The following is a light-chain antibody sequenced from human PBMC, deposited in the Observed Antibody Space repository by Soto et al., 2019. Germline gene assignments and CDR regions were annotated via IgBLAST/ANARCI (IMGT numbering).Light chain of an antibody. V-gene: IGLV2-23*02. CDR3: CSYAGSSTSVV. J-gene: IGLJ2*01. CDR2: EVS. Sequence: QSALTQPASVSGSPGQSITISCTGTSSDVGRYNLVSWYQQHPGKAPKLMIYEVSKRPSGVSNRFSGSKSGNTASLTISGLQAEDEADYYCCSYAGSSTSVVFGGGTKLPVL. CDR1: SSDVGRYNL.